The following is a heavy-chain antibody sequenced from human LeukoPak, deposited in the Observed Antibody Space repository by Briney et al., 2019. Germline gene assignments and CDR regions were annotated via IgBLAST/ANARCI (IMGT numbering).Heavy chain of an antibody. CDR2: ISSSSSTI. J-gene: IGHJ4*02. Sequence: PGGSLRLSCAASGFTFSSYSMNWVRQAPGKGLEWVSYISSSSSTIYYADSVKGRFTISRDNAKNSLYLQMNSLRAEDTAVYYCARDGGIRKSLYYFDYWGQGTLVTVSS. D-gene: IGHD1-26*01. CDR1: GFTFSSYS. V-gene: IGHV3-48*01. CDR3: ARDGGIRKSLYYFDY.